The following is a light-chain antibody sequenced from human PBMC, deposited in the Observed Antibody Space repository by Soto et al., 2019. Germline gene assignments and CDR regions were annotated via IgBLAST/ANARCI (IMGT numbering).Light chain of an antibody. J-gene: IGKJ1*01. CDR2: GSS. CDR1: QGVSDW. Sequence: DIQMTHSPSSVSASVLYSVTITCRASQGVSDWVAWYQQKPGEAPKLLIYGSSSLLSGVPSRFSGTRSGTDFTLTISSLQPEDFATYYCQKANSYPWTFGQGTKVDIK. CDR3: QKANSYPWT. V-gene: IGKV1-12*01.